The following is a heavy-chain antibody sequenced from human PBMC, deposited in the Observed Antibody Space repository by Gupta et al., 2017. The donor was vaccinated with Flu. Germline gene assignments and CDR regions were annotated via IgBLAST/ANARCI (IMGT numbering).Heavy chain of an antibody. CDR2: IDYSGDT. V-gene: IGHV4-59*13. CDR1: ISNYY. Sequence: ISNYYWNWIRQAPGRGLEWLGFIDYSGDTIYNTDLRGRLNSSLDTSKNQFSLRLTSVTAADTAVYFCARGHPCGYEGWLDTWGQGSRVTVSS. J-gene: IGHJ5*02. CDR3: ARGHPCGYEGWLDT. D-gene: IGHD5-12*01.